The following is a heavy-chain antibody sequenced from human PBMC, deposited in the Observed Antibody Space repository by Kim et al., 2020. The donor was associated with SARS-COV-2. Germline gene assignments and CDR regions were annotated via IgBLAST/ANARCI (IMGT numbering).Heavy chain of an antibody. D-gene: IGHD2-8*02. Sequence: ADAVKGRFTISRDNSKNTLYLQMNSLRAEDTAVYYCAKGQYTGGHGAFDIWGQGTMVTVSS. V-gene: IGHV3-23*01. CDR3: AKGQYTGGHGAFDI. J-gene: IGHJ3*02.